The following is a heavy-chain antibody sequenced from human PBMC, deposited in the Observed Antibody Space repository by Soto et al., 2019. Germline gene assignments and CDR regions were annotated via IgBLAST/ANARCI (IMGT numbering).Heavy chain of an antibody. D-gene: IGHD1-20*01. CDR3: ARAGRITGTTRWFDP. V-gene: IGHV1-69*02. CDR1: GGTFSSYT. Sequence: SVKVSCKASGGTFSSYTISWVRQAPGQGLEWMGRIIPIPGIANYAQKFQGRVTITADTSASTAYMELSSLRSEDTAVYYCARAGRITGTTRWFDPWGQGTPVTVSS. J-gene: IGHJ5*02. CDR2: IIPIPGIA.